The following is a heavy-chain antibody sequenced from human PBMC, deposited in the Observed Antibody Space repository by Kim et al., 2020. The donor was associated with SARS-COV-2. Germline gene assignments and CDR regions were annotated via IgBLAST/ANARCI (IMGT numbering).Heavy chain of an antibody. CDR2: IYYSGST. Sequence: SETLSLTCTVSGGSISSYYWSWIRQPPGKGLEWIGYIYYSGSTNYNPSLKSRVTISVDTSKNQFSLKLSSVTAADTAVYYCARGDRVRIDYWGQGTLVTV. V-gene: IGHV4-59*13. CDR1: GGSISSYY. CDR3: ARGDRVRIDY. J-gene: IGHJ4*02.